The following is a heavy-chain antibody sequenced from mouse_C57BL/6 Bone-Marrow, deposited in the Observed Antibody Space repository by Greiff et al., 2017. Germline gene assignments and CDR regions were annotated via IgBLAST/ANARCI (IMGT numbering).Heavy chain of an antibody. Sequence: VMLVESGPGLVAPSQSLSITCTVSGFSLTSYGVDWVRQSPGKGLEWLGVIWGVGSTNYNSALKSRLSISKDNSKSQVFLKMNSLQTDETAMYYCASRYYGNYPFAYWGQGTLVTVSA. J-gene: IGHJ3*01. CDR2: IWGVGST. V-gene: IGHV2-6*01. CDR3: ASRYYGNYPFAY. CDR1: GFSLTSYG. D-gene: IGHD2-1*01.